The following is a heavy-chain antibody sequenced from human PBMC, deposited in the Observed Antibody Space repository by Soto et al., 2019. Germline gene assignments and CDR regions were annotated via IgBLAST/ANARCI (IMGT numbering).Heavy chain of an antibody. CDR3: ARENGYDLNDAFDI. Sequence: ASVKVSCKASGYMFTSFGISWVRQAPGQGLEWMGWISAYNGNTNYAQKLQGRVTMTTDTSTSTAYMELRSLRSDDTAVYYCARENGYDLNDAFDIWGQGTMVTVSS. V-gene: IGHV1-18*01. CDR2: ISAYNGNT. CDR1: GYMFTSFG. D-gene: IGHD5-12*01. J-gene: IGHJ3*02.